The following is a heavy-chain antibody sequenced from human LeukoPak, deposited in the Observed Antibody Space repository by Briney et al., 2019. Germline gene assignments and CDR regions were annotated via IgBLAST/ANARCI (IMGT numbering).Heavy chain of an antibody. V-gene: IGHV3-33*01. CDR2: IWYDGSNK. CDR1: RFTFSSYG. D-gene: IGHD2-15*01. Sequence: GGSLRLSCAASRFTFSSYGMHWVRQAPGKGLEWVAVIWYDGSNKYYADSVKGRFTISRDNSKNTLYLQMNSLRAEDTAVYYCARDRYCSGGSCYSPSLTGYFQHWGQGTLVTVSS. CDR3: ARDRYCSGGSCYSPSLTGYFQH. J-gene: IGHJ1*01.